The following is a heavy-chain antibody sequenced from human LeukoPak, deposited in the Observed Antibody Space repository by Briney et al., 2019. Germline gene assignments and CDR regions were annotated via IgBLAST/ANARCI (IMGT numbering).Heavy chain of an antibody. CDR1: GYTFTGYY. D-gene: IGHD3-16*01. CDR2: INPNSGGT. CDR3: ARDGAARYYYYYYMDV. V-gene: IGHV1-2*02. Sequence: GASVKVSCKASGYTFTGYYMHWVRQAPGQGLEWMGWINPNSGGTNYAQKFQGRVTMTRDTSISTAYMELSRLRSDDTAVYYCARDGAARYYYYYYMDVWGKGTTVTVSS. J-gene: IGHJ6*03.